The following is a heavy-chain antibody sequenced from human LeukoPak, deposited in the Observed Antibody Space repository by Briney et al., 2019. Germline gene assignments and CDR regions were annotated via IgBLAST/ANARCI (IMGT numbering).Heavy chain of an antibody. CDR3: ARAPGYSSSSGGLDP. V-gene: IGHV4-30-2*01. CDR1: GGSISSGGHS. CDR2: IDHSGST. D-gene: IGHD6-6*01. J-gene: IGHJ5*02. Sequence: PSQTLSLTCTVSGGSISSGGHSWSWIRQPPGKGLDWIGEIDHSGSTNYNPSLKSRVTISVDTSKNQFSLKLSSVTAADTAVYYCARAPGYSSSSGGLDPWGQGTLVTVSS.